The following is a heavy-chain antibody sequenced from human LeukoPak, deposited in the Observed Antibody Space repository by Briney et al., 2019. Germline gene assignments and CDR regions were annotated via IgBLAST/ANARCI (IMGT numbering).Heavy chain of an antibody. CDR3: VRGDRSSPYFLDF. J-gene: IGHJ4*02. CDR2: IWYDGSKI. CDR1: GFTFSDYV. Sequence: GGSLRLSCAASGFTFSDYVMHWVRQAPGKGLEWVALIWYDGSKIFYAESVQGRFIISRDNSKNTVYLQMNSLRGGDTAVHRCVRGDRSSPYFLDFWGQGTVVPVSS. D-gene: IGHD6-13*01. V-gene: IGHV3-33*01.